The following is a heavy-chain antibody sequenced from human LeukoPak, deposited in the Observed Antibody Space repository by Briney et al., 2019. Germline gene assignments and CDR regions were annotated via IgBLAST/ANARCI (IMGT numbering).Heavy chain of an antibody. J-gene: IGHJ5*02. CDR1: GYSFINYW. Sequence: GESLKISXKGSGYSFINYWIGWVRQMPGKGLEWTGIIYPGDSDTRYSPSFQGQVTISADKSISTAYLQWSSLKASDTATYYCARAPNHNWFDPWGQGTLVTVSS. CDR3: ARAPNHNWFDP. V-gene: IGHV5-51*01. CDR2: IYPGDSDT.